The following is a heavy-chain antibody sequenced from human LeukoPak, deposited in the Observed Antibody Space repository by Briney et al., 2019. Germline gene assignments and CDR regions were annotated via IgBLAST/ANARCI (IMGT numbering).Heavy chain of an antibody. CDR2: IDANAGDT. CDR3: VREDWGSGTIIDY. CDR1: GFTLTRHH. V-gene: IGHV1-18*01. Sequence: GASVKVSCKASGFTLTRHHISWVRQAPGQGLEWMGWIDANAGDTIYAQRFQGRVTMTRDTSTTTVFLELRSLRLDGTAVYYCVREDWGSGTIIDYWGQGILVTVSS. J-gene: IGHJ4*02. D-gene: IGHD1-14*01.